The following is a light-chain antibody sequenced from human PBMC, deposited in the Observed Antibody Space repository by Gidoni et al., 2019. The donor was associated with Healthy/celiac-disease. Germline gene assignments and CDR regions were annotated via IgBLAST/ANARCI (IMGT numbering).Light chain of an antibody. CDR3: SSYTSSTTLV. CDR1: SSDVGGYNY. V-gene: IGLV2-14*01. CDR2: VVS. J-gene: IGLJ1*01. Sequence: QSALTQPASVSGSPGQSITISCTGTSSDVGGYNYVYWYQQHPGKAPKLMIYVVSNRPSGVSNRFSASQSGNTASLTSSGLQAEDEADYYCSSYTSSTTLVFGTGTKVTVL.